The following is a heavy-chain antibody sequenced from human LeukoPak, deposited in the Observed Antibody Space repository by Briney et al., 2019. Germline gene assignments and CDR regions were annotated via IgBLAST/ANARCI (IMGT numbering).Heavy chain of an antibody. CDR1: GYTFTGYY. CDR3: ARGDCSVSGCHGGNWFDP. D-gene: IGHD2-15*01. CDR2: INPNSGGT. J-gene: IGHJ5*02. Sequence: ASVKVSCKASGYTFTGYYMHWVRQAPGQGLEWMGWINPNSGGTKYAQSFQGRVTMTRDTSSSTAHMELSRLRSDDTAVYYCARGDCSVSGCHGGNWFDPWGQGTLVTVSS. V-gene: IGHV1-2*02.